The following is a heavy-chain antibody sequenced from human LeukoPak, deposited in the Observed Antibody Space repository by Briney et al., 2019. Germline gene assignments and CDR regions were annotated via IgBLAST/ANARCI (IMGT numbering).Heavy chain of an antibody. CDR1: GYSISSGYY. CDR2: IDHSGST. CDR3: ARQTGSGLFILP. J-gene: IGHJ4*02. D-gene: IGHD3/OR15-3a*01. Sequence: SETLSLTCTVSGYSISSGYYWGWIRQPPGKGLEWTGSIDHSGSTYYNPSLKSRITISVDTSKSQFSLKLSSVTAADTAVYYCARQTGSGLFILPGGQGTLVTVSS. V-gene: IGHV4-38-2*02.